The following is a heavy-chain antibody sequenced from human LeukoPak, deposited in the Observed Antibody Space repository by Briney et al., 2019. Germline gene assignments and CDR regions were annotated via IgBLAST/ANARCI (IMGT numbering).Heavy chain of an antibody. Sequence: GGSLRLSCAASGFTFSSYAMHWVRQAPGKGLEWVAVMLYDGSRKFYADSVKGRFTISRDNSKNTLGLQMNSLRGDDTAVYYCARDREGGFDYWGQGTLVTVSS. CDR1: GFTFSSYA. CDR2: MLYDGSRK. V-gene: IGHV3-30*04. CDR3: ARDREGGFDY. J-gene: IGHJ4*02. D-gene: IGHD1-26*01.